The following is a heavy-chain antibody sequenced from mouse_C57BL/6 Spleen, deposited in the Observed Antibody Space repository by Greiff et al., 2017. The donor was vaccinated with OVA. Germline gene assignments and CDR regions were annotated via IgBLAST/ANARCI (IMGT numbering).Heavy chain of an antibody. Sequence: EVKVVESGGGLVQPGGSLKLSCAASGFTFSDYYMYWVRQTPEKRLEWVAYISNGGGSTYYPDTVKGRFTISRDNAKNTLYLQMSRLKSEDTAMYYCARYDYDGVDYWGQGTTLTVSS. V-gene: IGHV5-12*01. D-gene: IGHD2-4*01. CDR2: ISNGGGST. CDR1: GFTFSDYY. J-gene: IGHJ2*01. CDR3: ARYDYDGVDY.